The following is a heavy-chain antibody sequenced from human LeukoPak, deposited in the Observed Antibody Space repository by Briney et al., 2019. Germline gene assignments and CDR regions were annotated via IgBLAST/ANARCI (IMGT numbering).Heavy chain of an antibody. CDR1: GGSISSSSYY. V-gene: IGHV4-39*07. J-gene: IGHJ4*02. CDR2: IYYSGST. Sequence: SETLSLTCTVSGGSISSSSYYWGWIRQPPGKGLEWIGSIYYSGSTYYNPSLKSRVTISVDTSKNQFSLKLSSVTAADTAVYYCARVDYRDYSKDFDYWGQGTLVTASS. CDR3: ARVDYRDYSKDFDY. D-gene: IGHD4-17*01.